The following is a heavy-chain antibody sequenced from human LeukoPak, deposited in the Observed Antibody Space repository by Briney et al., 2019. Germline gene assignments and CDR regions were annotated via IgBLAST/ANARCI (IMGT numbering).Heavy chain of an antibody. CDR3: ASPHDYADSDAFDM. D-gene: IGHD4-17*01. Sequence: GASVKVSCKASGYTFTGYYMHWVRQAPGQGLEWMGWINPNSGGTNYAQKFQGRVTMTRDTSISTAYMELSSLRSDDTAVYYCASPHDYADSDAFDMWGQGTLVTVSS. J-gene: IGHJ3*02. CDR2: INPNSGGT. CDR1: GYTFTGYY. V-gene: IGHV1-2*02.